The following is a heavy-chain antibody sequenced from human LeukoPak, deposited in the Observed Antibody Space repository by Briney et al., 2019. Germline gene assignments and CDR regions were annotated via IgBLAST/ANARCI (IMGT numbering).Heavy chain of an antibody. CDR3: VRASYYYDSSGSPSGWFDP. V-gene: IGHV3-11*01. J-gene: IGHJ5*02. D-gene: IGHD3-22*01. CDR2: ISSRGRRI. Sequence: GGPLRLPCGAWGFPHCRYAVKWTRGARGGGVEGVTYISSRGRRIHYADSVKGRFPLSRDNAKNSLFLQMNSLRAQDTAVYYFVRASYYYDSSGSPSGWFDPWGQGTLVTVSS. CDR1: GFPHCRYA.